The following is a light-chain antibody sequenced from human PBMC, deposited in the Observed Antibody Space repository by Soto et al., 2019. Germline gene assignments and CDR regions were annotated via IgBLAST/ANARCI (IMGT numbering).Light chain of an antibody. CDR2: DAS. V-gene: IGKV1-5*02. CDR1: QTISSW. J-gene: IGKJ1*01. Sequence: DIQMTESPSTLSGSVGDRVTIICRASQTISSWMAWYQQKPGKAPKLLVYDASTLQSGVASRFSGSGSGTEFTLIISGLQPDDSATYYCQQYYSFPWTFGQGTNVDIK. CDR3: QQYYSFPWT.